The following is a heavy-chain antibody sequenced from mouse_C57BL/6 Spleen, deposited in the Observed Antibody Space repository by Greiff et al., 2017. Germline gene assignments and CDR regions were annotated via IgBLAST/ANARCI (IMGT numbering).Heavy chain of an antibody. CDR1: GYTFTSYW. V-gene: IGHV1-69*01. J-gene: IGHJ2*01. CDR3: ARRGSSYYFDY. CDR2: IDPSDSYT. Sequence: QVQLQQPGAELVMPGASVKLSCKASGYTFTSYWMHWVKQRPGQGLEWIGEIDPSDSYTNYNQKFKGKSTLTVDKSSSTAYMQLSSLTSADSAVYYCARRGSSYYFDYWSQGTTLTVSS. D-gene: IGHD1-1*01.